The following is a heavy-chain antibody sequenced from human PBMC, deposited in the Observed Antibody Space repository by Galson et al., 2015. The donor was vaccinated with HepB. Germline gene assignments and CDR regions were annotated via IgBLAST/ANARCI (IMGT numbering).Heavy chain of an antibody. CDR1: GYTLTELS. CDR3: ATAPTVTTTTGGMDV. J-gene: IGHJ6*02. CDR2: FDPEDGET. V-gene: IGHV1-24*01. Sequence: SVKVSCKVSGYTLTELSMHWVRQAPGKGLEWMGGFDPEDGETIYAQKFQGRVTMTEDTSTDTAYMELSSLRSEDTAVYYCATAPTVTTTTGGMDVWGQGTTVTVSS. D-gene: IGHD4-17*01.